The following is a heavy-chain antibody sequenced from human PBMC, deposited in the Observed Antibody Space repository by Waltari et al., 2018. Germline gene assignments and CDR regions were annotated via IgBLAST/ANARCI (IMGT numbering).Heavy chain of an antibody. Sequence: QVQLVESGGGVVQPGRSLRLSCAASGFTFSSYGMPWVRRAPGKGLEWVAVISYDGSNKYYADSVKGRFTISRDNSKNTLYLQMNSLRAEDTAVYYCAKDLEPRITMIDYWGQGTLVTVSS. J-gene: IGHJ4*02. D-gene: IGHD3-22*01. CDR1: GFTFSSYG. CDR3: AKDLEPRITMIDY. V-gene: IGHV3-30*18. CDR2: ISYDGSNK.